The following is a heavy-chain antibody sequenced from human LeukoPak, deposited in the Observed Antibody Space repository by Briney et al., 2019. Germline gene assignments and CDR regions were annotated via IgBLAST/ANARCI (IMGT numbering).Heavy chain of an antibody. D-gene: IGHD6-6*01. J-gene: IGHJ5*02. CDR3: AKDRGSSSGVNWFDP. Sequence: PGGSLRLSCKASGFTFSSYAMCWVRQGPGKGLEWVSINSGSGDITKYADSVEGRFTISRDNSKNTVYLQMNSLRAEDTAVYYCAKDRGSSSGVNWFDPWGQGTLVTVSS. CDR2: NSGSGDIT. V-gene: IGHV3-23*01. CDR1: GFTFSSYA.